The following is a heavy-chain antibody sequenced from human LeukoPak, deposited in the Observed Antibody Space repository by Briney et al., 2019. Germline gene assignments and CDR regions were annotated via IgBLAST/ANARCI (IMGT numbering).Heavy chain of an antibody. CDR1: GFTFSSYS. Sequence: PAGSLRLSCAASGFTFSSYSMNWVRQAPGKGLEWVSSISSSSSYIYYADSVKGRFTISRDNAKNSLYLQMNSLRAEDTAVYYCARGPLDIVVVPAADRNDAFDIWGQGTMVTVSS. CDR2: ISSSSSYI. J-gene: IGHJ3*02. V-gene: IGHV3-21*01. D-gene: IGHD2-2*03. CDR3: ARGPLDIVVVPAADRNDAFDI.